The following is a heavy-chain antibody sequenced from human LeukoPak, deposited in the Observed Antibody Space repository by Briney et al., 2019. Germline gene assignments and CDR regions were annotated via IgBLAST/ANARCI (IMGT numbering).Heavy chain of an antibody. J-gene: IGHJ4*02. D-gene: IGHD5-24*01. V-gene: IGHV3-23*01. CDR1: GFTFSSYG. Sequence: QPGGSLRLSCAASGFTFSSYGMSWVRQAPGKGLEWVSAISGSGGSTYYADSVKGQFTISRDNSKNTLYLQMNSLRAEDTAVYYCAKVSGRDGYNFDYWGQGTLVTVSS. CDR2: ISGSGGST. CDR3: AKVSGRDGYNFDY.